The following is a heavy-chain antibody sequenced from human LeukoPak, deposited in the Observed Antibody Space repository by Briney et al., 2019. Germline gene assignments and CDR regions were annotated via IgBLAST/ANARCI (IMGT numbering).Heavy chain of an antibody. Sequence: ASVKVSCKASGYTFTSYDINWVRQATGQGLEWMGWMNPNSGNTGYAQKFQGGVTMTRNTSISTAYMELSSLRSEDTAVYYCARVRIVGIAAPGYYMDVWRKASTVTVSS. J-gene: IGHJ6*03. D-gene: IGHD6-13*01. CDR2: MNPNSGNT. CDR3: ARVRIVGIAAPGYYMDV. CDR1: GYTFTSYD. V-gene: IGHV1-8*01.